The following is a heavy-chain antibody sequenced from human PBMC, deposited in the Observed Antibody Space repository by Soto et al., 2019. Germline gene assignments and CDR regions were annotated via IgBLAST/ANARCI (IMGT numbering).Heavy chain of an antibody. CDR2: ITSSGSFI. CDR3: AGTHDSADY. D-gene: IGHD3-10*01. V-gene: IGHV3-21*01. Sequence: PGGSLRLSCAASGFTFSNYYMNWVRQAPGKGLEWVSSITSSGSFIFYADSVEGRFTISRDNTKNSLYLQMSSLRAEDTAVYYCAGTHDSADYWGQGTLVTVSS. CDR1: GFTFSNYY. J-gene: IGHJ4*02.